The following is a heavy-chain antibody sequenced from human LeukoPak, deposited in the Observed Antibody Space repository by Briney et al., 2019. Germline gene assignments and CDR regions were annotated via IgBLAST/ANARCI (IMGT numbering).Heavy chain of an antibody. CDR3: ARATVEVTRFFDY. Sequence: SETLSLTCSVSGDSITSADYYWSWIRQHPGKGLEWIAYISYSGVTYYNPSLHSRVAMSLDTSKNQFSLKLSSVTAADTAVYFCARATVEVTRFFDYWGQGILVTVSS. CDR1: GDSITSADYY. J-gene: IGHJ4*02. D-gene: IGHD4-11*01. CDR2: ISYSGVT. V-gene: IGHV4-31*03.